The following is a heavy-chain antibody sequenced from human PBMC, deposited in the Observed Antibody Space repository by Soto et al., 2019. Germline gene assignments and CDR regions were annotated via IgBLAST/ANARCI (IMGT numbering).Heavy chain of an antibody. V-gene: IGHV4-59*01. CDR3: ARLGRGLQALDS. J-gene: IGHJ4*02. D-gene: IGHD7-27*01. CDR1: GGSISSYY. CDR2: IYYSGST. Sequence: PSETLSLTCTVSGGSISSYYWSWIRQPPGKGLEWIGYIYYSGSTNYNPSLKSRVTISVDTSKNQFSLKLSSVTAADTAVYYCARLGRGLQALDSWGQGTLVTVSS.